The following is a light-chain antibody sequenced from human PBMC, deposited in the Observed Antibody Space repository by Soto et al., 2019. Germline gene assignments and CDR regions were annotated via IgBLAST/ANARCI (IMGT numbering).Light chain of an antibody. CDR2: EVT. CDR1: SSDVGGY. CDR3: SSYAGSNTDVV. V-gene: IGLV2-8*01. J-gene: IGLJ2*01. Sequence: QSALTQPPSASGSPGQSVTISCTGTSSDVGGYVSWYQQHPGKAPKLMIYEVTKRPSGVPDRFPGSKSGNTASLTVSGLQAEDEADYYCSSYAGSNTDVVFGGGTKLTVL.